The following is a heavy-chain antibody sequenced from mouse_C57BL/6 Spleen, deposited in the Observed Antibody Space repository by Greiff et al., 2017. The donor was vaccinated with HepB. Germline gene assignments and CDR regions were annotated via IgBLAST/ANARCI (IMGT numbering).Heavy chain of an antibody. V-gene: IGHV3-6*01. CDR2: ISYDGSN. CDR1: GYSITSGYY. D-gene: IGHD2-3*01. J-gene: IGHJ1*03. CDR3: ARMFYDGSPDV. Sequence: VQLQQSGPGLVKPSQSLSLTCSVTGYSITSGYYWNWIRQFPGNKLEWMGYISYDGSNNYNPSLKNRISITRDTSKNQFFLKLNSVTTEDTATYYCARMFYDGSPDVWGTGTTVTVSS.